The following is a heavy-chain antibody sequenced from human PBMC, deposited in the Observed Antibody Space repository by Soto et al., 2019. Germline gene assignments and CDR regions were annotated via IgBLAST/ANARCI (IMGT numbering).Heavy chain of an antibody. CDR3: TKDAEAYDFAFDK. V-gene: IGHV3-23*01. J-gene: IGHJ3*02. CDR2: ITKTGRST. Sequence: EVQLLESGGGLVQPGGSLRLSCATSGFSFSNYGMNWVRQAPGKGLEWVSGITKTGRSTFIADSVRGRFTISSDNLKNIMYLPMNRLRVDDTALYYCTKDAEAYDFAFDKWGQGTMVTVTS. CDR1: GFSFSNYG. D-gene: IGHD3-3*01.